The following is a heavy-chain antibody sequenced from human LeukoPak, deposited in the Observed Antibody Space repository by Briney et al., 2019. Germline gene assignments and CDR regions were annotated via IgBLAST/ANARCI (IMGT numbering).Heavy chain of an antibody. D-gene: IGHD6-19*01. J-gene: IGHJ4*02. Sequence: GGSLRLSCAATGFTFDDYAMHWVRQAPGKGLEWVSGISWNSGSIGYADSVKGRFTISRDNAKNSLYLQMNSLRAEDMALYYCAKDTTGYSSGLPDYWGQGTLVTVSS. CDR1: GFTFDDYA. CDR3: AKDTTGYSSGLPDY. CDR2: ISWNSGSI. V-gene: IGHV3-9*03.